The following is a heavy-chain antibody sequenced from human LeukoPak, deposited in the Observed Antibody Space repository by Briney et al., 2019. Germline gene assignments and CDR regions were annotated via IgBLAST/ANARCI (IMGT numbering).Heavy chain of an antibody. Sequence: PGGSLRLSCAASGFTFSSYAMSWIRQPPGKGLEWIGETNHSGSTNYNPSLKSRVTISVDTSKNQFSLKLSSVTAADTAVYYCARGTTVTTVAWFDPWGQGTLVTVSS. J-gene: IGHJ5*02. D-gene: IGHD4-17*01. V-gene: IGHV4-34*01. CDR3: ARGTTVTTVAWFDP. CDR2: TNHSGST. CDR1: GFTFSSYA.